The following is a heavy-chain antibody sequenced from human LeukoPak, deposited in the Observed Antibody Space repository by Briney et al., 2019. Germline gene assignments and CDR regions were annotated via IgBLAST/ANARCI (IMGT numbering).Heavy chain of an antibody. CDR2: ISYDGSNK. CDR1: GFTFSSYA. CDR3: ARDNWNYLDY. D-gene: IGHD1-20*01. Sequence: GGCLRLSCAASGFTFSSYAMHWVRQAPGKGLEWVAVISYDGSNKYYADSVKGRFTISRDNSKNTLYLQMNSLRAEDTAVYYCARDNWNYLDYWGQGTLVTVSS. J-gene: IGHJ4*02. V-gene: IGHV3-30-3*01.